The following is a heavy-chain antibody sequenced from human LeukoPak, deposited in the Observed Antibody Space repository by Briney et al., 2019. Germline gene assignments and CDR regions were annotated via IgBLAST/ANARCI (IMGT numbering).Heavy chain of an antibody. J-gene: IGHJ3*02. CDR2: ISYDGKNK. CDR3: ATFPMERLPHI. D-gene: IGHD1-26*01. CDR1: GFSFNTYG. Sequence: GGSLRLSCAASGFSFNTYGAHWIRQAPGKRLDWVAAISYDGKNKYYADSVKGRFTISRDNSKNTLDLQMNSLGVADTALYYCATFPMERLPHIWGQGTMVTVSS. V-gene: IGHV3-30*03.